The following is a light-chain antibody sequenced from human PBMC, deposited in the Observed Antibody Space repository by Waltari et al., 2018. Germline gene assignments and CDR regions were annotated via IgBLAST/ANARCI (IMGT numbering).Light chain of an antibody. CDR1: NSNVGTYN. CDR2: RNN. CDR3: AAWDDSLRAVV. V-gene: IGLV1-47*01. J-gene: IGLJ2*01. Sequence: QSVLTQPPSASGTPGQRVIISCSGSNSNVGTYNVYCYQQLTGTAPKVLIYRNNQRPSRVPDRFSGSESSTSASLAISGLRSEDEADYYWAAWDDSLRAVVFGGGTKLGVL.